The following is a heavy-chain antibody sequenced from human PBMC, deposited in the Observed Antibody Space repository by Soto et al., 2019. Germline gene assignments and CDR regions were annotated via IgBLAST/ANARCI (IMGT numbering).Heavy chain of an antibody. CDR2: IIPILGIA. CDR3: AKVNYYDSSGPWAFDI. CDR1: GGTFSSYT. V-gene: IGHV1-69*02. J-gene: IGHJ3*02. D-gene: IGHD3-22*01. Sequence: SVKVSCKASGGTFSSYTISWVRQAPGQGLEWMGRIIPILGIANYAQKFQGRVTITADKSTSTAYMELSSLRAEDTAVYYCAKVNYYDSSGPWAFDIWGQGTMVTVSS.